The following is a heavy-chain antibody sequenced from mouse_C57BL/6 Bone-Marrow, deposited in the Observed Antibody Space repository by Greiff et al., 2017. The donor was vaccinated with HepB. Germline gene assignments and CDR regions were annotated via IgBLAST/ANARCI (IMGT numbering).Heavy chain of an antibody. CDR3: ARPLYGSSYGYAMDY. CDR2: ISSGSSTI. D-gene: IGHD1-1*01. V-gene: IGHV5-17*01. CDR1: GFTFSDYG. J-gene: IGHJ4*01. Sequence: EVQRVESGGGLVKPGGSLKLSCAASGFTFSDYGMHWVRQAPEKGLEWVAYISSGSSTIYYADTVKGRFTISRDNAKNTLFLQMTSLRSEDTAMYYCARPLYGSSYGYAMDYWGQGTSVTVSS.